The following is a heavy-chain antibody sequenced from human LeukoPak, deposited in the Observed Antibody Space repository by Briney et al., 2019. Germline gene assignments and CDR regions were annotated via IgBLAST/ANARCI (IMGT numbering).Heavy chain of an antibody. CDR1: GDSVSSNSAD. D-gene: IGHD3-10*01. J-gene: IGHJ2*01. V-gene: IGHV6-1*01. CDR3: ARARGYFDL. Sequence: SQTLSLTCAISGDSVSSNSADWSWIRQSPSRGLELLGSTYYMSKWNNNKAISVKSRITINPDTSKNQISLQLDAVTAEYSGVYYCARARGYFDLWGRGTLVTVSS. CDR2: TYYMSKWNN.